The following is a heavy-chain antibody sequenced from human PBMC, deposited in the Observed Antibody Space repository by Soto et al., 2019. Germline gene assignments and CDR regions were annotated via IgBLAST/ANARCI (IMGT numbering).Heavy chain of an antibody. J-gene: IGHJ5*02. D-gene: IGHD2-15*01. V-gene: IGHV3-53*01. CDR3: ARELPPDL. CDR1: GFTVSSKY. Sequence: GGSLRLSCAASGFTVSSKYMNWVRQAPGKGLEWVSIIWSAGLTYYADSVRGRFTISRDISKNILFLQMNNLRAEDSAIYYCARELPPDLWGQGTLVTVSS. CDR2: IWSAGLT.